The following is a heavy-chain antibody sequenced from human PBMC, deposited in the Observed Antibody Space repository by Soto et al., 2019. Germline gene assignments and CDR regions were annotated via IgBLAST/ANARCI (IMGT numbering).Heavy chain of an antibody. CDR1: GFTFSSYG. CDR2: ISYDGSNK. V-gene: IGHV3-30*18. CDR3: AKDCHDFWSGYYFPYYYGMDV. J-gene: IGHJ6*02. D-gene: IGHD3-3*01. Sequence: QVQLVESGGGVVQPGRSPRLSCAASGFTFSSYGMHWVRQAPGKGLEWVAVISYDGSNKYYADSVKGRFTISRDNSKNTLYLQMNSLRAEDTAVYYCAKDCHDFWSGYYFPYYYGMDVWGQGTTVTVSS.